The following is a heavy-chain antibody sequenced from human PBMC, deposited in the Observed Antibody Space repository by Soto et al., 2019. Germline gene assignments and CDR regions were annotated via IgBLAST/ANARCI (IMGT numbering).Heavy chain of an antibody. CDR1: GYSISSGYY. CDR3: AREEGSYYDFDI. V-gene: IGHV4-38-2*02. D-gene: IGHD1-26*01. Sequence: SETLSLTCAVSGYSISSGYYWGWIRQPPGKGLEWIGSIYHSGSTYYNPSLKSRVTISVDTSKNQFSLKLSSVTAADTAVYYCAREEGSYYDFDIWGQGTMVTVS. CDR2: IYHSGST. J-gene: IGHJ3*02.